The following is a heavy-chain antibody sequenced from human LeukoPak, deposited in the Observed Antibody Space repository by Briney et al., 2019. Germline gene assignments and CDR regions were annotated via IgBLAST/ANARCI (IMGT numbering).Heavy chain of an antibody. Sequence: PGGSLRLSCAASGFAFNDFAMSWVRQTPGKGLEWVSSITSTGESTYYADSLRGRFTISRDNSGSTLYLQMNSLRTEDAAVYYCAKRLSRGYFGKLIFDFWGQGALVTVSS. CDR1: GFAFNDFA. J-gene: IGHJ4*02. CDR3: AKRLSRGYFGKLIFDF. D-gene: IGHD3-9*01. CDR2: ITSTGEST. V-gene: IGHV3-23*01.